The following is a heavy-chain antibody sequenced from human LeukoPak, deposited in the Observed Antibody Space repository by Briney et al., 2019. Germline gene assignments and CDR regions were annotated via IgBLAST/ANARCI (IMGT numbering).Heavy chain of an antibody. D-gene: IGHD1-14*01. CDR1: GYTFTDYY. CDR3: ARANHNDY. V-gene: IGHV1-2*02. Sequence: ASVKVSCKASGYTFTDYYIHWVRQAPGQGLEWMGWINPNSGATNYAQKFQGRVTVTRDTSIRTAYMELSSLRSDDTAVYYCARANHNDYWGQGTLVTVSS. J-gene: IGHJ4*02. CDR2: INPNSGAT.